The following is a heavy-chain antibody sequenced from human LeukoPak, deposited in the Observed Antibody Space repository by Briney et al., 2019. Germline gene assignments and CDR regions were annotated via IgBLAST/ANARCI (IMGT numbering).Heavy chain of an antibody. CDR2: IYYTGIT. Sequence: SETLSLTCTVSGGSMNSYYWTWIRQPPGKGLEWIGSIYYTGITTYNLSLQSRVTLSVDPSKNQFSLRLTSVTAADTAVYYCAGSPEYCSGGNCYRFDHWGQGTLVTVSS. J-gene: IGHJ4*02. CDR3: AGSPEYCSGGNCYRFDH. CDR1: GGSMNSYY. D-gene: IGHD2-15*01. V-gene: IGHV4-59*08.